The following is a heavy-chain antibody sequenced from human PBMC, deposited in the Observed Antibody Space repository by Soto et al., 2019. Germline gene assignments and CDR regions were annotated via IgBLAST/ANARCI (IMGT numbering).Heavy chain of an antibody. V-gene: IGHV1-69*13. J-gene: IGHJ6*02. CDR1: GGTFSSYA. CDR2: IIPIFGTA. Sequence: SVKVSCQASGGTFSSYAISWVRQAPGQGLGWMGGIIPIFGTANYAQKFQGRVTITADESTSTAYMELSSLRSEDTAVYYCARVPSLAKQLLRRYYYYGMDVWGQGTTVTVSS. CDR3: ARVPSLAKQLLRRYYYYGMDV. D-gene: IGHD2-2*01.